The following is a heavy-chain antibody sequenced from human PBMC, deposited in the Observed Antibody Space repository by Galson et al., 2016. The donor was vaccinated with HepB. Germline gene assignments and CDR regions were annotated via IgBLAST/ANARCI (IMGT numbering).Heavy chain of an antibody. CDR1: GFTFSSYG. CDR3: AKEDSMIVVGGFDY. D-gene: IGHD3-22*01. CDR2: ISYDGSDK. J-gene: IGHJ4*02. V-gene: IGHV3-30*18. Sequence: SLRLSCAASGFTFSSYGMHWVRQAPGKGLEWVAVISYDGSDKYYADSVKGRFTISRDNSKNTLYLQMNSLRAEDTAVYYCAKEDSMIVVGGFDYWGQGTLVTVSS.